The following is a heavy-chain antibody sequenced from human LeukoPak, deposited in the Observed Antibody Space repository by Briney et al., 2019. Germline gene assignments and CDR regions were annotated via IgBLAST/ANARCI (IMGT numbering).Heavy chain of an antibody. D-gene: IGHD3-22*01. J-gene: IGHJ4*02. CDR1: GGTFSSYA. CDR3: ARLAYYDSSGYYYPIGY. V-gene: IGHV1-69*04. CDR2: IIPILGIA. Sequence: SVKVSCKASGGTFSSYAISWVRQAPGQGLEWMGRIIPILGIANYAQKFQGRVTITADKSTSTAYMELSSLRSEDTAVYYCARLAYYDSSGYYYPIGYWGQGTLVTVSS.